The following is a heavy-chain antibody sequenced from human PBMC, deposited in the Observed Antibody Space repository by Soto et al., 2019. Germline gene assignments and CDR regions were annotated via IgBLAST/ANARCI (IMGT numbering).Heavy chain of an antibody. D-gene: IGHD6-19*01. CDR3: ARDPNTGYSSGWDSYYYYYGMDV. CDR2: TYYRSKWYN. CDR1: GDSVSSNSAA. Sequence: SQTLSLTCAISGDSVSSNSAAWNWIRQSPSRGLEWLGRTYYRSKWYNDYAVSVKSRITINPDTSKNQFSLQLNSVTPEDTAVYYCARDPNTGYSSGWDSYYYYYGMDVWGQGTTVTVS. V-gene: IGHV6-1*01. J-gene: IGHJ6*02.